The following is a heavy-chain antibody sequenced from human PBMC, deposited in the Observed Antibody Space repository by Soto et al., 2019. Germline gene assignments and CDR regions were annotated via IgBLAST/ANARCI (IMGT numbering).Heavy chain of an antibody. J-gene: IGHJ5*02. CDR1: GGSISSGGYS. V-gene: IGHV4-30-2*01. CDR3: ARIPSP. Sequence: QVRDRVSEGGKTSETLSLTCAVSGGSISSGGYSWSWIRQPPGKGLEWIGYIYHSGSTYYNPSLKSRVTISVDRSKNQFSLKLSSVTAADTAVYYCARIPSPWGQGTLVTVSS. CDR2: IYHSGST. D-gene: IGHD2-21*01.